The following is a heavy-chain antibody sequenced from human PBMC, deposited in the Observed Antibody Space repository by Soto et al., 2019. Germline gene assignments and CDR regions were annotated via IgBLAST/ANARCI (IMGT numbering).Heavy chain of an antibody. J-gene: IGHJ6*02. Sequence: XSVKVSCKASVYTFTGYGISWVRQAPGQGLEWMGWISAYNGNTNYAQKLQGRVTMTTDTSTSTAYMELRSLRSDDTAVHYCARELVPAAIAGMDVWGQGTTVTVSS. CDR2: ISAYNGNT. CDR3: ARELVPAAIAGMDV. CDR1: VYTFTGYG. D-gene: IGHD2-2*02. V-gene: IGHV1-18*04.